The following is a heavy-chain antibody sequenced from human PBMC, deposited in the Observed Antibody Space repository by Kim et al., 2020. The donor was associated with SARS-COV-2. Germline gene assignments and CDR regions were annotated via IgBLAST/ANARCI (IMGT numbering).Heavy chain of an antibody. V-gene: IGHV4-31*03. Sequence: SETLSLTCTVSGGSISSGGYYWSWIRQHPGKGLEWIGYIYYSGSTYYNPSLKSRVTISVDTSKNQFSLKLSSVTAADTAVYYCARLSTPPQNHIVVVTASGWYFDLWGRGTLVTVSS. CDR3: ARLSTPPQNHIVVVTASGWYFDL. D-gene: IGHD2-21*02. J-gene: IGHJ2*01. CDR1: GGSISSGGYY. CDR2: IYYSGST.